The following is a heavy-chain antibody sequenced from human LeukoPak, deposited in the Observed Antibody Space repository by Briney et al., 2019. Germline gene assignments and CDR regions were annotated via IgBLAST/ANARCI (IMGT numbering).Heavy chain of an antibody. V-gene: IGHV3-23*01. Sequence: GGSLRLSCVASGFTFSSSEMNWVRQAPGKGLEWVSGISGSGGSTYYADSVKGRFTISRDNSKNTLYLQMNSLRAEDTAVYYCARMGGLAGFDYWGQGTLVTVSS. CDR3: ARMGGLAGFDY. J-gene: IGHJ4*02. CDR1: GFTFSSSE. D-gene: IGHD6-19*01. CDR2: ISGSGGST.